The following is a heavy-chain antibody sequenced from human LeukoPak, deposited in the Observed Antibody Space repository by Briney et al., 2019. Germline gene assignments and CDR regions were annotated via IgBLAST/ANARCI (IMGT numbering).Heavy chain of an antibody. Sequence: PGGSLRLSCAAPGFTFSSYSMNWVRQAPGKGLEGVSSISSSSSYIYYADSVKGRFTISRDNAKNSLYLQMNSLRAEDTAVYYRARARITMVRGVFPYVDYWGQGTLVTVSS. J-gene: IGHJ4*02. D-gene: IGHD3-10*01. CDR1: GFTFSSYS. V-gene: IGHV3-21*01. CDR3: ARARITMVRGVFPYVDY. CDR2: ISSSSSYI.